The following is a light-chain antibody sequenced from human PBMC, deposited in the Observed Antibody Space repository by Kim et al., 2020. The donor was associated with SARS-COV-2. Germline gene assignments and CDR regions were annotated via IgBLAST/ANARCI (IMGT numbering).Light chain of an antibody. CDR2: RNN. CDR1: TKNVGNQG. V-gene: IGLV10-54*04. CDR3: SAWDDSLSTWV. Sequence: QTATLTCTGNTKNVGNQGAAWRQQHQGHPPKLLSYRNNNRPSGISDRFSASRSGNTASLTITGLQPEDEADYYCSAWDDSLSTWVFGEGTQLTVL. J-gene: IGLJ3*02.